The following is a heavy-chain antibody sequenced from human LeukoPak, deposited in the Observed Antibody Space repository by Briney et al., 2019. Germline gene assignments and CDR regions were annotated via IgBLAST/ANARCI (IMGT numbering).Heavy chain of an antibody. CDR3: AKDQGAATGKRGVDC. Sequence: GGSLRLSCAASGFTFSDYAMSWVRQAPGKGLEWVSAVSAGGSSRYYVDSVKGRFTISRDNSKNTLFLQMNSLRAEDTALYYCAKDQGAATGKRGVDCWGQGTLVTVSS. V-gene: IGHV3-23*01. CDR1: GFTFSDYA. D-gene: IGHD6-13*01. CDR2: VSAGGSSR. J-gene: IGHJ4*02.